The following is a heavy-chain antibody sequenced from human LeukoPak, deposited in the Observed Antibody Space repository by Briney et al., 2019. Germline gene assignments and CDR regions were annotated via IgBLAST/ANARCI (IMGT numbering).Heavy chain of an antibody. CDR2: IYSSGST. CDR3: ARDQGGYDENGLDY. V-gene: IGHV4-4*07. J-gene: IGHJ4*02. Sequence: SETLSLTCTVSGDSISTHYWSWIRQPAGKGLEWIGRIYSSGSTNYNPSLTSRVTMSIDTSKNQFSLKLSSVTAADTAVYYCARDQGGYDENGLDYWGQGTLVTVSS. CDR1: GDSISTHY. D-gene: IGHD5-12*01.